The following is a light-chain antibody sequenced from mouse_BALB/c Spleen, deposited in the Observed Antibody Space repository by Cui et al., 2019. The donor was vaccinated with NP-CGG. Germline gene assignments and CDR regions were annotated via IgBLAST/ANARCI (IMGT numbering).Light chain of an antibody. CDR3: ALCYSNHWV. V-gene: IGLV1*01. Sequence: QAVVTKESALTTSPGEEVTLTCRSCTGAVTTSNYANWVQEKPDHLFTGLIGGTNNRAPGVPARFSGSLIGDKAPLTITGAQTEDEAIYFCALCYSNHWVFGGGTKLTVL. CDR1: TGAVTTSNY. J-gene: IGLJ1*01. CDR2: GTN.